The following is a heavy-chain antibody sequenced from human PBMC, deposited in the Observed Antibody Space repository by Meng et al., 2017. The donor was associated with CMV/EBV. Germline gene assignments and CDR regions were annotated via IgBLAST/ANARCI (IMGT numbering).Heavy chain of an antibody. Sequence: GESLKISCAASGFTFDDYAMHWVRQAPGKGLEWVSGIYSGGSTYYADSVKGRFTISRDNSKNTLYLQMNSLRAEDTAVYYCARNMIGAYGSGSYTSGIGEGWGQGTLVTVSS. D-gene: IGHD3-10*01. J-gene: IGHJ4*02. CDR2: IYSGGST. V-gene: IGHV3-53*01. CDR3: ARNMIGAYGSGSYTSGIGEG. CDR1: GFTFDDYA.